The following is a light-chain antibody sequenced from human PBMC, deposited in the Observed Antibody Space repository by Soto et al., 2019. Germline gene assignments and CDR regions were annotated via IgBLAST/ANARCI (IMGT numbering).Light chain of an antibody. V-gene: IGLV1-40*01. CDR2: GNS. J-gene: IGLJ1*01. Sequence: QSVLKQPPSVSGGPGGRVTISFTGGSSNIAAGYDVHWYQQLPGTAPKLLIYGNSNRPSGVPDRFSGSKSGTSASLAITGLQAEDEADYYCQSYDSSLSAHYVFGTGTKVTVL. CDR3: QSYDSSLSAHYV. CDR1: SSNIAAGYD.